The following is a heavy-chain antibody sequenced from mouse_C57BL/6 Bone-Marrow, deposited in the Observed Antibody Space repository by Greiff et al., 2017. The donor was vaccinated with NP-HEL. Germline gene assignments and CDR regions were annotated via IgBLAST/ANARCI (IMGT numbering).Heavy chain of an antibody. CDR1: GYTFSTSW. Sequence: QVQLQQSGPELVKPGASVKISCKASGYTFSTSWMNWMKQRPGKGLEWIGRIYPGDGDTQYSGNFEGKASLTADKSSNSAYMQLSSLTAEDSAVYFCARGESWGAFFDYWGQGTTLTVSS. CDR3: ARGESWGAFFDY. J-gene: IGHJ2*01. D-gene: IGHD6-1*01. V-gene: IGHV1-82*01. CDR2: IYPGDGDT.